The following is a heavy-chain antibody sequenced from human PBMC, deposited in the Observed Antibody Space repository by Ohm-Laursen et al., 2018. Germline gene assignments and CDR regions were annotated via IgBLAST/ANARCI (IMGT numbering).Heavy chain of an antibody. V-gene: IGHV3-7*01. J-gene: IGHJ4*02. CDR1: GFIFSIYG. CDR3: VRDRRGGSIELRA. CDR2: INQDGSEK. Sequence: SLRLSCAASGFIFSIYGIHWVRQAPAKGLESVASINQDGSEKYFVDSVRGRFTIYRDNAKNSLYLQMNSLRAEDTAVYYCVRDRRGGSIELRAGGQGALVTVSS. D-gene: IGHD6-6*01.